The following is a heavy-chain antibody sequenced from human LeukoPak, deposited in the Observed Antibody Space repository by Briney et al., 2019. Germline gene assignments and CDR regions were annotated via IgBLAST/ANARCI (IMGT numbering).Heavy chain of an antibody. Sequence: PGGSLRLSCAASGFTFSTYAMSWVRQAPGMGLEWVSTISASGVGTYYADSVKGRFTISRDNSKNTVSLQMNSLRAEDTAVYYCAKAVGPIGITAAGSDYWGQGTLVTVSS. J-gene: IGHJ4*02. CDR2: ISASGVGT. D-gene: IGHD6-13*01. CDR3: AKAVGPIGITAAGSDY. CDR1: GFTFSTYA. V-gene: IGHV3-23*01.